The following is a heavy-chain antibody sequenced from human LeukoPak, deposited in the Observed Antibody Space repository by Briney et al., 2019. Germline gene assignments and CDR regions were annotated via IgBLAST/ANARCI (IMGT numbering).Heavy chain of an antibody. CDR3: ARELMDFYYYYGMDV. CDR2: INSDGSST. D-gene: IGHD3-10*01. CDR1: GFTFSSYW. J-gene: IGHJ6*02. V-gene: IGHV3-74*01. Sequence: GGSLRLSCAASGFTFSSYWMHWVRQAPGKGLVWVSRINSDGSSTSYADSVKGRFTISRDNAKNTLYLQMNSLRAEDTAVYYCARELMDFYYYYGMDVWGQGTLVTVSS.